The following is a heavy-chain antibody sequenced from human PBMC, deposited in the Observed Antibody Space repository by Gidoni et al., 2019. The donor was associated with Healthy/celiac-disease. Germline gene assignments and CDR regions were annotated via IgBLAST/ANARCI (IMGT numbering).Heavy chain of an antibody. Sequence: QLQLQESGPGLVKPSETLSLTCTVSGGSISSRSYYWGWIRQPPGKGLEWIGSIYYSGSTYNNPSLKSRVTISVDTSKNQFSLKLSSVTAADTAVYYCARRALPQLVYYYYYGMDVWGQGTTVTVSS. CDR3: ARRALPQLVYYYYYGMDV. CDR1: GGSISSRSYY. D-gene: IGHD6-13*01. V-gene: IGHV4-39*01. J-gene: IGHJ6*02. CDR2: IYYSGST.